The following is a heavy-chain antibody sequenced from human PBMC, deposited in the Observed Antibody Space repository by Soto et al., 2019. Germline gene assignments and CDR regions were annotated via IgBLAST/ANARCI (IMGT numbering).Heavy chain of an antibody. J-gene: IGHJ4*02. V-gene: IGHV5-51*01. CDR1: GYSFTSYW. D-gene: IGHD6-6*01. CDR3: ARRRGNSYYLDY. Sequence: GEYLKISCKGSGYSFTSYWIGWERQMPGKGLEWMGIIYTGDSDNRYSPSFQGQVTISADKSISPAYLQWSSLKASDTAMYYCARRRGNSYYLDYWGQGTRVTVSS. CDR2: IYTGDSDN.